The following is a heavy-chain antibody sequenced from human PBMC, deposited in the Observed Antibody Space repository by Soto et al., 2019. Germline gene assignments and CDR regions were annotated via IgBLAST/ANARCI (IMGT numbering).Heavy chain of an antibody. Sequence: ASVKVSCKASGYTFTSYGISWVRQAPGQGLEWMGWISAYNGNTNYAQKLQGRVTMTTDTSTSTAYMELRSLRSDDTAVYYCARVGCDSSGYYLPFGYYGMDVWGQGTTVTVSS. J-gene: IGHJ6*02. D-gene: IGHD3-22*01. V-gene: IGHV1-18*01. CDR2: ISAYNGNT. CDR1: GYTFTSYG. CDR3: ARVGCDSSGYYLPFGYYGMDV.